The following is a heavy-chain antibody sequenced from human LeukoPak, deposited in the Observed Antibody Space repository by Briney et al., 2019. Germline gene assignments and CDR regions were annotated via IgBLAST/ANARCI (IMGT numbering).Heavy chain of an antibody. V-gene: IGHV3-23*01. D-gene: IGHD3-16*01. CDR3: AKDGASAHPITVRGEGPLAC. Sequence: GGSLRLSCAASGFTFSTYAMSWVRQAAGKGLEWVSLISGSGGGTYYADSVKGRFTISRDNSKNTLYLQMNSLRAEDTAVYYCAKDGASAHPITVRGEGPLACWGQGTLVTVSS. J-gene: IGHJ4*02. CDR2: ISGSGGGT. CDR1: GFTFSTYA.